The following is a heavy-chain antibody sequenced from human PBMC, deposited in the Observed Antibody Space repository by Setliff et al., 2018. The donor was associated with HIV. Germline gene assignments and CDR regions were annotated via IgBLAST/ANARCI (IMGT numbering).Heavy chain of an antibody. CDR3: ARDVSWRVRTYIDY. J-gene: IGHJ4*02. V-gene: IGHV3-21*01. CDR1: GVTFSSYA. CDR2: ISSSSSYT. D-gene: IGHD3-3*01. Sequence: GGSLRLSCAASGVTFSSYAMNWVRQAPGKGLEWVSYISSSSSYTHYADSVKGRFTISRDNAKNSLYLQMNSLTAEDTAVYYCARDVSWRVRTYIDYWGQGALVTVSS.